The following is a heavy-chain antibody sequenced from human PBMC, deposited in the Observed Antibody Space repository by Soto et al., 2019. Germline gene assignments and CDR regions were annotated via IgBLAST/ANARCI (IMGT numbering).Heavy chain of an antibody. CDR2: INHSGST. V-gene: IGHV4-34*01. J-gene: IGHJ4*02. CDR3: ARWGHYYDSSGYYSRTFDY. CDR1: GGSFSGYY. D-gene: IGHD3-22*01. Sequence: ETLSLTCAVYGGSFSGYYWSWIRQPPGKGLEWIGEINHSGSTNYNPSLKSRVTISVDTSKNQFSLKLSSVTAADTAVYYCARWGHYYDSSGYYSRTFDYWGQGTLVTVSS.